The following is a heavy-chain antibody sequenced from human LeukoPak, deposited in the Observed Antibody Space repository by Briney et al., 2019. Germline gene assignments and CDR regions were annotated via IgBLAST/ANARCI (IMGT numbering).Heavy chain of an antibody. J-gene: IGHJ4*02. D-gene: IGHD5-24*01. CDR2: IYYSGST. CDR3: ARDRGRDGYNLAY. CDR1: GGSISSYY. V-gene: IGHV4-59*01. Sequence: SETLSLTCTVSGGSISSYYWSWIRQPPGKGLEWIGYIYYSGSTNYNPSLKSRVTISLDTSKNQFSLKLSSVTAADTAVYYCARDRGRDGYNLAYWGQGTLVTVSS.